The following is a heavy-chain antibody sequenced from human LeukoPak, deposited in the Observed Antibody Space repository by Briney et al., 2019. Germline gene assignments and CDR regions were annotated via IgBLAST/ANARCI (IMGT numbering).Heavy chain of an antibody. D-gene: IGHD5/OR15-5a*01. CDR1: GFTFSSYW. J-gene: IGHJ4*02. V-gene: IGHV3-7*01. CDR2: IKQDGSEK. CDR3: ARGRGVSYFDY. Sequence: PGGSLTLSCAASGFTFSSYWMSWVRQAPGKGLEWVANIKQDGSEKYYVDSVKGRFTISRDNAKNSLYLQMNSLRAEDTAVYYCARGRGVSYFDYWGQGTLVTVSS.